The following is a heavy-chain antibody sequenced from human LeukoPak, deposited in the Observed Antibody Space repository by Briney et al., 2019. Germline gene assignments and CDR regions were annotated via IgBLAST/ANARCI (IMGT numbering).Heavy chain of an antibody. Sequence: GESLKISCKGSGYSFTSYWIGWVRQMPGKGLEWMGIIYPGDSDTRYSPSFQGQVTISADKSISTAYLQWSSLKASDTAMYYCARQGITIFGVVIGFDIWGQGTMVTVSS. J-gene: IGHJ3*02. CDR1: GYSFTSYW. CDR2: IYPGDSDT. CDR3: ARQGITIFGVVIGFDI. V-gene: IGHV5-51*01. D-gene: IGHD3-3*01.